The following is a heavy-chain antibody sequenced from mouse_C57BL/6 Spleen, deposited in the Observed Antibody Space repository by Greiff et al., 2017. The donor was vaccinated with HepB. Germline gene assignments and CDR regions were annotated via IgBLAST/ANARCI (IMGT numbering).Heavy chain of an antibody. D-gene: IGHD2-4*01. CDR2: IDPSDSYT. J-gene: IGHJ4*01. CDR3: ARHYEYAMDY. Sequence: QVQLQQPGAELVMPGASVKLSCKASGYTFTSYWMHWVKQRPGQGLEWIGEIDPSDSYTNYNQKFKGKSTLTVDKSSSTAYMQLSSLTSEDSAVYYCARHYEYAMDYWGQGTSGTVSS. CDR1: GYTFTSYW. V-gene: IGHV1-69*01.